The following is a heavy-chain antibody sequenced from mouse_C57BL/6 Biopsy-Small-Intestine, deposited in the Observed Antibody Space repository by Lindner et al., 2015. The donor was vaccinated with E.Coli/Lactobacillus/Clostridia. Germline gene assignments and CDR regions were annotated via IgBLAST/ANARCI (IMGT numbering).Heavy chain of an antibody. CDR1: GYTFTSYW. CDR3: ARSDYSYYSY. D-gene: IGHD2-12*01. J-gene: IGHJ2*01. CDR2: INPSSGYT. Sequence: VQLQESGAELAKSGASVKMSCKASGYTFTSYWMRWVKQRPGQGLEWIGYINPSSGYTEYNQKFKDKATLTADKSSSTAYMQLSSLTSEDSAVYYCARSDYSYYSYWGQGTTLTVSS. V-gene: IGHV1-7*01.